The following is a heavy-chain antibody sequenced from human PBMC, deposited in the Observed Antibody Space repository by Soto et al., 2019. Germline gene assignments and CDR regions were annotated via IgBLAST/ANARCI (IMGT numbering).Heavy chain of an antibody. Sequence: ASLKVSCKASGGTFSSYAISWVRQAPGQGLEWMGGIIPIFGTANYAQKFQGRVTITADESTSTAYMELSSLRPEDTAVYYCASGTTATGYYYYKDFWSKGTTVTGSS. CDR1: GGTFSSYA. D-gene: IGHD1-7*01. V-gene: IGHV1-69*13. CDR2: IIPIFGTA. J-gene: IGHJ6*03. CDR3: ASGTTATGYYYYKDF.